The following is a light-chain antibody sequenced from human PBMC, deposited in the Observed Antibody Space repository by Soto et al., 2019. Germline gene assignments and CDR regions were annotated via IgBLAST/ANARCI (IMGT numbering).Light chain of an antibody. J-gene: IGLJ1*01. V-gene: IGLV2-23*02. CDR3: CSYATSSFV. Sequence: QSALTQPASVSGSPGQSITISCSGTTSDVGGYNLVSWYQQHPDKAPKLLIYEVSQRPSGVSSRFSGSKSGNTATLTISGVQLEDEADYFCCSYATSSFVFGTGTKVTVL. CDR2: EVS. CDR1: TSDVGGYNL.